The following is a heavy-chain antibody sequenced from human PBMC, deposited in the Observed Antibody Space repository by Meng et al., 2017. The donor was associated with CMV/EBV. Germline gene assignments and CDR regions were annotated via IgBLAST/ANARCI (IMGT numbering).Heavy chain of an antibody. CDR3: AKDLSVRDFDSDGSGY. D-gene: IGHD2-15*01. CDR1: GFTFSSSG. V-gene: IGHV3-30*02. Sequence: QVQLLESGCGVVQSGGSLRAACAASGFTFSSSGMHWVRQAPGKGLEWVAFIRYDGSNKYYADSVKGRFTISRDNSKNTLYLQMNSLRAEDTAVYYCAKDLSVRDFDSDGSGYWGQGTLVTVSS. J-gene: IGHJ4*02. CDR2: IRYDGSNK.